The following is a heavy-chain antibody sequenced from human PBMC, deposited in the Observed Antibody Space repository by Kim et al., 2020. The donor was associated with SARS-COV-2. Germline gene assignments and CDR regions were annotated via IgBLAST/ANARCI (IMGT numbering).Heavy chain of an antibody. CDR1: GFTFSSYA. CDR2: ISGSGGST. CDR3: AKDRERYFDWSDAFDI. Sequence: GGSLRLSCAASGFTFSSYAMSWVRQAPGKGLEWVSAISGSGGSTYYADSVKGRFTISRDNSKNTLYLQMNSLRAEDTAVYYCAKDRERYFDWSDAFDIWGQGTMVTVSS. J-gene: IGHJ3*02. D-gene: IGHD3-9*01. V-gene: IGHV3-23*01.